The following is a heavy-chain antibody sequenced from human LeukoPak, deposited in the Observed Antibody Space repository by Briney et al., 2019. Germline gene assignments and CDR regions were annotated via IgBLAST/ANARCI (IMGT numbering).Heavy chain of an antibody. Sequence: PGGSLRLSCAASGFTFSSYWMSWVRQAPGKGLEWVANIKQDGSEKYYVDSVKGRFTISRDNAKNSLYLQMNSLRAEDTAVYYCARAYYYDSSGYYGPSWFDPWGQGTLVTVSS. CDR2: IKQDGSEK. D-gene: IGHD3-22*01. CDR1: GFTFSSYW. J-gene: IGHJ5*02. V-gene: IGHV3-7*01. CDR3: ARAYYYDSSGYYGPSWFDP.